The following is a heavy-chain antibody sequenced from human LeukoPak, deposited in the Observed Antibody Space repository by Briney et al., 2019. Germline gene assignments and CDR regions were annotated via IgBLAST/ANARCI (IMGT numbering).Heavy chain of an antibody. J-gene: IGHJ4*02. CDR3: ARFLGGYDSSGPYYFDY. D-gene: IGHD3-22*01. CDR1: GFTFDDYG. CDR2: INWDGGST. Sequence: PGGSLRLSCAASGFTFDDYGVSWVRQAPRKGLEWVSGINWDGGSTVYADSVKGRFTISRDNAQNSLYLQMNSLRAEDTALYYCARFLGGYDSSGPYYFDYWGQGTLVTVSS. V-gene: IGHV3-20*04.